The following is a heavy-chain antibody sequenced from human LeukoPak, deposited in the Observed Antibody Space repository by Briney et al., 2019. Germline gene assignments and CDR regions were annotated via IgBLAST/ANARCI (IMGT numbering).Heavy chain of an antibody. CDR3: ARGGLGYDYVWGSYRNQHRFDY. V-gene: IGHV4-31*03. J-gene: IGHJ4*02. D-gene: IGHD3-16*02. CDR1: GGSISSGGYY. CDR2: IYYSGST. Sequence: SETLSLTCTVSGGSISSGGYYWSWIRQHPGKGLEWIGYIYYSGSTYYNPSLKSRVTISVDTSKNQFSLKLSSVTAADTAVYYCARGGLGYDYVWGSYRNQHRFDYWGQGTLVTVSS.